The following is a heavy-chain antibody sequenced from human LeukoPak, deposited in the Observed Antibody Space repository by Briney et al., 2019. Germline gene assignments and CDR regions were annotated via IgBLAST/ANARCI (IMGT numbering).Heavy chain of an antibody. Sequence: GRSLRLSCAVSGYNFDDYAMHWVRQAPGRGLEWVSGINWKTGNGIYADSMKGRFTISRDNAKNSLYLQMSSLRAEDTALYYCTRRAARWQFDLWGRGTLLTVSS. CDR3: TRRAARWQFDL. D-gene: IGHD5-24*01. V-gene: IGHV3-9*01. J-gene: IGHJ2*01. CDR2: INWKTGNG. CDR1: GYNFDDYA.